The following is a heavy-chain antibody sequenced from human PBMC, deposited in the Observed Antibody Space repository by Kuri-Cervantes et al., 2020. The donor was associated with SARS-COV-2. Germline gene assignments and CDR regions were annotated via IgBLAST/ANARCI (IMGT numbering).Heavy chain of an antibody. D-gene: IGHD1-1*01. CDR2: MSPNSGNT. Sequence: ASVKVSCKASGYTFTSYDINWARQATGQGLEWMGWMSPNSGNTGYAQKFQGRVTMTRNTSISTAYMELSSLRSEDTAVYYCARGENGRYFQHWGQGTLVTVSS. V-gene: IGHV1-8*01. CDR1: GYTFTSYD. J-gene: IGHJ1*01. CDR3: ARGENGRYFQH.